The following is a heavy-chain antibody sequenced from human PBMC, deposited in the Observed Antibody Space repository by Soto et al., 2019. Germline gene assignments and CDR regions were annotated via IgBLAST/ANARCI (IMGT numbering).Heavy chain of an antibody. J-gene: IGHJ4*02. CDR2: INPYNGNT. CDR3: ARVGVGLAAPRVWPY. V-gene: IGHV1-18*01. CDR1: GYTFTSYC. Sequence: GASVEVSCKASGYTFTSYCISWVLQAPGQGLEWMAWINPYNGNTKYAEKFLGRVTVTTDTSTATAYMEVRSLTSDDTAVFYCARVGVGLAAPRVWPYWGQGTPVTVSS. D-gene: IGHD6-13*01.